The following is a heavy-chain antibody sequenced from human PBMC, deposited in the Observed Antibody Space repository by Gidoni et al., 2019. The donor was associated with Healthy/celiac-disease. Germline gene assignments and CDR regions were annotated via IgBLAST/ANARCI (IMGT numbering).Heavy chain of an antibody. Sequence: QVQLQESGPGLVKPSETLSLPCTVSGYSISSGYYWGWIRQPPGKGLEWIGSIYHSGSTYYNPSLKSRVTISVDTSKNQFALKLSSVTAADTAVYYCARDSGRGGFDYWGQGTLVTVSS. D-gene: IGHD5-12*01. CDR2: IYHSGST. CDR3: ARDSGRGGFDY. V-gene: IGHV4-38-2*02. J-gene: IGHJ4*02. CDR1: GYSISSGYY.